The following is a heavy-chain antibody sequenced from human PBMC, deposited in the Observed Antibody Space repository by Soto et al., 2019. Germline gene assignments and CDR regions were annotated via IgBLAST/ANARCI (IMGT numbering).Heavy chain of an antibody. D-gene: IGHD3-10*01. Sequence: SETLSLTCTFSGDSISYYYWIWIRQPPGKGLEWIGYVYYDGSTNYNPSLESRVTMSIDTSKKQFSLKLSSVIAADTAVYYCVSYDRQSGRYSLDYWGQGILVTVSS. CDR1: GDSISYYY. J-gene: IGHJ4*02. CDR2: VYYDGST. V-gene: IGHV4-59*01. CDR3: VSYDRQSGRYSLDY.